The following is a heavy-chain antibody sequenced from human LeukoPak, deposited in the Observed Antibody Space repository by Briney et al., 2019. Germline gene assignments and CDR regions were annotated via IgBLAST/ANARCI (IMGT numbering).Heavy chain of an antibody. J-gene: IGHJ6*03. CDR3: AKDPRSGYSYGVRVWNHCHYYYMDV. CDR2: IRFDGSNK. Sequence: GGSLRLSCAASGFTFSSYGMHWVRQAPGRGLEWVAFIRFDGSNKHYADSVKGRFTISRDNSKNTLNLQMNSLRPEDTAVYYCAKDPRSGYSYGVRVWNHCHYYYMDVWGKGATVTVSS. CDR1: GFTFSSYG. V-gene: IGHV3-30*02. D-gene: IGHD5-18*01.